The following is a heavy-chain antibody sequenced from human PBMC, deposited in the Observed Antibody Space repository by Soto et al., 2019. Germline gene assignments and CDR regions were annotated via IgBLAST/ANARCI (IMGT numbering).Heavy chain of an antibody. Sequence: EVQLLESGGGLVQPGGSLRLSCAASGFTFSSYAMSWVRQAPGKGLEWVSAISGSGGSTYYADSVKGRFTISRDNSKNTLYLQMNSRRSEDTAVYYCAKYGGWELLPHNWFVPWGQGTLVTVSS. CDR3: AKYGGWELLPHNWFVP. CDR1: GFTFSSYA. J-gene: IGHJ5*02. V-gene: IGHV3-23*01. CDR2: ISGSGGST. D-gene: IGHD1-26*01.